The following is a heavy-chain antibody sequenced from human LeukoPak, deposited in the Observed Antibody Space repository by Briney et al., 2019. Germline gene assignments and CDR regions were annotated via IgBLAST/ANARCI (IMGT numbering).Heavy chain of an antibody. D-gene: IGHD4-17*01. V-gene: IGHV3-30*02. Sequence: GGSLRLSCAASGFTFSSYGMHWVRQAPGKGLEWVAFIRYDGSNKYYADSVKGRFTISRDNSKNTLYLQMNSLRAEDTAVYYCARVLSDYGDDYYFDYWGQGTLVTVSS. J-gene: IGHJ4*02. CDR2: IRYDGSNK. CDR3: ARVLSDYGDDYYFDY. CDR1: GFTFSSYG.